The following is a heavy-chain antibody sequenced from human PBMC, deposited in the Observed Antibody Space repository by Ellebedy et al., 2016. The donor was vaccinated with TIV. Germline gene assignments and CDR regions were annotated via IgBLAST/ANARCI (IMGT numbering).Heavy chain of an antibody. D-gene: IGHD3-22*01. CDR2: TYYRSKWYN. J-gene: IGHJ4*02. V-gene: IGHV6-1*01. Sequence: LRLSCAISGDSVSSNSAAWNWIRQSPSRGLEWLGRTYYRSKWYNDYAVSVKSRITINPDTSKNQFSLQLNSVTPEDTAVYYCASGGYDSSGYTFDYWGQGTLVTVSS. CDR3: ASGGYDSSGYTFDY. CDR1: GDSVSSNSAA.